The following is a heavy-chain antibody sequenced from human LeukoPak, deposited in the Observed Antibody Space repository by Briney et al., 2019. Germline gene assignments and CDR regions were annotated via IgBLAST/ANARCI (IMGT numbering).Heavy chain of an antibody. CDR1: ECIFRNLG. D-gene: IGHD6-19*01. CDR2: ISSGGGNT. J-gene: IGHJ4*02. Sequence: GGSLTLSCAASECIFRNLGMTWIRQAPGKGLEWVASISSGGGNTYYADSVQGRFTIPRVNSKKTLYLQMNSLRAEDTAVYFCAKERYSSGWSDSFDYWGRGTHVTVSS. V-gene: IGHV3-23*01. CDR3: AKERYSSGWSDSFDY.